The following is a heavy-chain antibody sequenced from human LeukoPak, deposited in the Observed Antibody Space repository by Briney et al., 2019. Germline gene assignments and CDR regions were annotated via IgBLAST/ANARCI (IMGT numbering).Heavy chain of an antibody. V-gene: IGHV1-2*02. J-gene: IGHJ4*02. CDR3: ARDWDTAMVLRS. CDR2: INPNSGGT. Sequence: GASVKVSCKASGYTFTGYYMHWVRQAPGQGLEWMGWINPNSGGTNYAQKFQGTVTMTRDTSISTAYMELSRLRSDDTAVYYCARDWDTAMVLRSWGQGTLVTVSS. CDR1: GYTFTGYY. D-gene: IGHD5-18*01.